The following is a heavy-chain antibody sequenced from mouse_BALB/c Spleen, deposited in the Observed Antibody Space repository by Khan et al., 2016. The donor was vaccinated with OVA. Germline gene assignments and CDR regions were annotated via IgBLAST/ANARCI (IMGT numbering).Heavy chain of an antibody. Sequence: VQLQQPGPELVKPGASVKMSCKASGYTFTSYVIHWVKQKPGQGLEWIGYIYPYNDDTKYNEKLKGKATLTSDKSSSTAYMELRSLTSEESAVYSCARNYRDDVYFDFWGQGNTLTVSS. V-gene: IGHV1S136*01. CDR2: IYPYNDDT. J-gene: IGHJ2*01. D-gene: IGHD2-14*01. CDR3: ARNYRDDVYFDF. CDR1: GYTFTSYV.